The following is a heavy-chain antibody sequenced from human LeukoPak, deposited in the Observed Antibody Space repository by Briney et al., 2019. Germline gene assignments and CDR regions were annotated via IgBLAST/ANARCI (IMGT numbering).Heavy chain of an antibody. Sequence: SETLSLTCAVYGGSFSGYDWSWIRQPPGKGLEWIGEINHSGSTNYNPSLKSRVTISVDTSKNQFSLKLSSVTAADTAVYYCARGEANRGYFDYWGQGTLVAVSS. CDR3: ARGEANRGYFDY. CDR2: INHSGST. D-gene: IGHD7-27*01. V-gene: IGHV4-34*01. J-gene: IGHJ4*02. CDR1: GGSFSGYD.